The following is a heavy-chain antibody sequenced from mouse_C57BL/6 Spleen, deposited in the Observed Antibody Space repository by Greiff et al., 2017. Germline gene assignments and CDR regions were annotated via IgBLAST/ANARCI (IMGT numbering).Heavy chain of an antibody. CDR2: ISSGSSTI. J-gene: IGHJ1*03. D-gene: IGHD1-1*01. CDR1: GFTFSDYG. V-gene: IGHV5-17*01. Sequence: EVKLMESGGGLVKPGGSLKLSCAASGFTFSDYGMHWVRQAPEKGLEWVAYISSGSSTIYYADTVKGRFTISRDNAKNTLFLQLTSLRSEDTAMYYCARYGSRGYYWYFDVWGTGTTVTVAS. CDR3: ARYGSRGYYWYFDV.